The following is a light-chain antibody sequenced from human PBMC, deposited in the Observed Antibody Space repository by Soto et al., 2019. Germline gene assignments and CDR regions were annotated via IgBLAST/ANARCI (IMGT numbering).Light chain of an antibody. J-gene: IGKJ1*01. CDR2: KAS. CDR3: QHYNSYSEA. CDR1: QTISSW. Sequence: DIQITQSPSTLSVSVGHRVNTTCSSSQTISSWLAWYQQKPGKAPKLLIYKASTLKSGVPSRFSGSGSGTEFTLTISSLQTDDFATYSCQHYNSYSEAFGKGTKVDIK. V-gene: IGKV1-5*03.